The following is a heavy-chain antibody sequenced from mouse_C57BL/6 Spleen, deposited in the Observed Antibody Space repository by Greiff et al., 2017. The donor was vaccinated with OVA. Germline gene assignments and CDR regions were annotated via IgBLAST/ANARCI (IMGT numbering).Heavy chain of an antibody. J-gene: IGHJ3*01. Sequence: DVKLVESGGGLVKPGGSLKLSCAASGFTFSSYAMSWVRQTPEKRLEWVATISDGGSYTYYPDNVKGRFTISRDNAKNNLYLQMSHLKSEDTAMYDCAREGNGNYVFAYWGQGTLVTVSA. CDR2: ISDGGSYT. D-gene: IGHD2-1*01. V-gene: IGHV5-4*01. CDR1: GFTFSSYA. CDR3: AREGNGNYVFAY.